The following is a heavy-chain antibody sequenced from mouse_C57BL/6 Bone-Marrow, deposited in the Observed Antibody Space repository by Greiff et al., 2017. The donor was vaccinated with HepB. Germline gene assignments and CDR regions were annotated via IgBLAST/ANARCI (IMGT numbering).Heavy chain of an antibody. CDR3: AREGIVTTRGYYAMDY. J-gene: IGHJ4*01. V-gene: IGHV3-6*01. Sequence: EVQLQESGPGLVKPSQSLSLTCSVTGYSITSGYYWNWIRQFPGNKLEWMGYISYDGSNNYNPSLKNRISITRDTSKNQFFLKLNSVTTEDTATYYCAREGIVTTRGYYAMDYWGQGTSVTVSS. CDR1: GYSITSGYY. D-gene: IGHD2-5*01. CDR2: ISYDGSN.